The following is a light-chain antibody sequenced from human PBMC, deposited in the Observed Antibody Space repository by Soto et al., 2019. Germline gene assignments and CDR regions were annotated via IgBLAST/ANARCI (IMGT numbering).Light chain of an antibody. CDR1: RSNIGTNF. J-gene: IGLJ2*01. V-gene: IGLV1-51*01. Sequence: QSLLTQPPSVSAAPGQKVTISCSGTRSNIGTNFVSWYRQFPGSAPQLLIHDNDQRASGIPDRFSGSKSGTSATLHITGLQAGDEADYYCVTWDTSLVSGLFGGGTKVTVL. CDR2: DND. CDR3: VTWDTSLVSGL.